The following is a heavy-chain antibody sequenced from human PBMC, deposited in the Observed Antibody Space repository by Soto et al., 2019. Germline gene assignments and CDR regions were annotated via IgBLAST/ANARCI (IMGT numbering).Heavy chain of an antibody. CDR3: ARESRNYDALDY. Sequence: QVQLMQSGLEVKRPGASVKVSCKTSGYTFTSYVISWVRQAPGHGLEWMGWISADNHNPNVAQNFQGRVTLTTDTSTTTVFRELRTLRSDDTAVYYCARESRNYDALDYWGQGTLVTVSS. V-gene: IGHV1-18*01. CDR1: GYTFTSYV. D-gene: IGHD3-22*01. CDR2: ISADNHNP. J-gene: IGHJ4*02.